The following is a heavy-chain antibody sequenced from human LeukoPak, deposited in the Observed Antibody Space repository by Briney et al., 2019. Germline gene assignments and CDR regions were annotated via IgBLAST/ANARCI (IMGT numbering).Heavy chain of an antibody. V-gene: IGHV1-8*01. CDR3: ARGHRYGAPTGY. J-gene: IGHJ4*02. Sequence: ASVEVSCKASGYTFTSYDINWVRQATGQGLEWMGWMNPNSGNTGYAQKFQGRVTMTRNTSISTAYMELSSLRSEDTAVYYCARGHRYGAPTGYWGQGTLVTVSS. D-gene: IGHD4-17*01. CDR1: GYTFTSYD. CDR2: MNPNSGNT.